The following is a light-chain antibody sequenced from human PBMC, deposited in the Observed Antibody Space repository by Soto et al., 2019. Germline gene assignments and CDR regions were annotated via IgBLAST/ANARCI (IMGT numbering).Light chain of an antibody. CDR3: QQYITYPET. V-gene: IGKV1-5*03. CDR1: QTISSW. CDR2: KAS. J-gene: IGKJ1*01. Sequence: DIQMTQSPSTLSASVGDTVTISCRASQTISSWLAWYQQKPGSAPKLLVYKASSLESGVPSRFSGSGFGTEFTLTIRSLQPDDFATYYCQQYITYPETFGQGTKVDIK.